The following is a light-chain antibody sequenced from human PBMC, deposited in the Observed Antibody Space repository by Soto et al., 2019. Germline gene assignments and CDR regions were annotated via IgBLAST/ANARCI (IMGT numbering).Light chain of an antibody. V-gene: IGKV3-20*01. CDR2: GTS. CDR3: QQSYSSPIYS. J-gene: IGKJ2*01. Sequence: EIVLTQSPGTLSLSPGERATLSCRASRNINGNYLGWYQLKRGQAPRLLIYGTSTRATGIPDRFSGSGSGTDFTLTISRLEPEDFATYYCQQSYSSPIYSFGQGTRLEIK. CDR1: RNINGNY.